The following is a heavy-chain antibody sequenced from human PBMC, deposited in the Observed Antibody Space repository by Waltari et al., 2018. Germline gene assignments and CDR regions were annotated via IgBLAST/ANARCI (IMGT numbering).Heavy chain of an antibody. J-gene: IGHJ4*02. Sequence: DVQLAESGGGLVQPGRSLTITCTTSGVTLGDYDLSWLRQDPGKGLEWVGFIRSKTYGGTTEYGASVKGRFSISRDDSKSIAYLQMNSLKTEDTAIYYCTRVSGYTYGPDFDYWGQGTLVTVSS. D-gene: IGHD5-18*01. V-gene: IGHV3-49*03. CDR2: IRSKTYGGTT. CDR3: TRVSGYTYGPDFDY. CDR1: GVTLGDYD.